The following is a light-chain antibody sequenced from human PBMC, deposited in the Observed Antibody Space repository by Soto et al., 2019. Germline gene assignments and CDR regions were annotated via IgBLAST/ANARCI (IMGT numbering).Light chain of an antibody. CDR2: RAS. Sequence: DIQLTQSPSSLSASVGDRVTITCRASQIISTWLAWYQQKSGEAPKLLIYRASNLVSGVPSRFSGSRSGTEFTLTISGLQPDDFSIYYCQHYETYSGTFGPGTKVDL. J-gene: IGKJ3*01. V-gene: IGKV1-5*03. CDR1: QIISTW. CDR3: QHYETYSGT.